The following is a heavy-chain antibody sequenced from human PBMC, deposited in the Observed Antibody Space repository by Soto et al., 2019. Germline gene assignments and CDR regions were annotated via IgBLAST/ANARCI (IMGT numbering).Heavy chain of an antibody. CDR3: ARFPIAAAGVFDY. J-gene: IGHJ4*02. V-gene: IGHV4-59*01. CDR2: IYYSGST. Sequence: PSETLSLTCTVSGGSISSYYWSWIRQPPGKGLEWIGYIYYSGSTNYNPSLKSRVTISVDTSKNQFSLKLSSVTAADTAVYYCARFPIAAAGVFDYWGQGTLVTVSS. CDR1: GGSISSYY. D-gene: IGHD6-13*01.